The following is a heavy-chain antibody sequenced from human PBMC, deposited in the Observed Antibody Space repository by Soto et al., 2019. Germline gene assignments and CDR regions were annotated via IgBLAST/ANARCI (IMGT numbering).Heavy chain of an antibody. CDR3: AKKAPATNPFDY. Sequence: PGGSLRLSCAASGFTFSSYAMTWVRQAPGKGLEWVSAISGGSGGSTYYADSVKGRFTISRDNSKNTVYLQMNSLRAEDTAVYYCAKKAPATNPFDYWGQGTLVTVSS. J-gene: IGHJ4*02. CDR2: ISGGSGGST. CDR1: GFTFSSYA. V-gene: IGHV3-23*01.